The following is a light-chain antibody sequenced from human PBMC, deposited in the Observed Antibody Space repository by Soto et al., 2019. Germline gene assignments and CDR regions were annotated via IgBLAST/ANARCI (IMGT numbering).Light chain of an antibody. CDR2: GAS. CDR1: QSISTK. J-gene: IGKJ4*01. Sequence: IVMTQSPATLPVSPGKRATLSCRASQSISTKLAWYQQKPGQAPRLLIYGASTRATGIPVRFSGSGSGTEFTLTITSLQFEDFAVYYCQEYNDWRPITFGGGTKVEIK. CDR3: QEYNDWRPIT. V-gene: IGKV3-15*01.